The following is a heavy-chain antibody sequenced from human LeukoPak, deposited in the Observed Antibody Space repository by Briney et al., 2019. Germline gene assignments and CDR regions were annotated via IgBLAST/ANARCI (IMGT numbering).Heavy chain of an antibody. CDR2: ISWNSGSI. CDR1: GFTFDDYA. J-gene: IGHJ4*02. CDR3: AKAMGSRSGYAIDY. Sequence: SLRLSCAASGFTFDDYAMHWVRQAPGKGLEWVSGISWNSGSIGYADSVKGRFIISRDNAKNSLYLQMNSLRAEDTALYYCAKAMGSRSGYAIDYWGQGTLVTVSS. D-gene: IGHD5-12*01. V-gene: IGHV3-9*01.